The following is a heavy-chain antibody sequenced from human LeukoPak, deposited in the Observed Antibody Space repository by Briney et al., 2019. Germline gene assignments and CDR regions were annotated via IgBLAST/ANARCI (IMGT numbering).Heavy chain of an antibody. Sequence: ASVKVSCKASGYTFTGYYMHWVRQAPGQGLEWMGWINPNRGGTNYAQKFQGRVTMTRDTSISTAYMELSRLRSDDTAVYYCARDRSEWLLADFDYWGQGTLVTVSS. V-gene: IGHV1-2*02. CDR2: INPNRGGT. J-gene: IGHJ4*01. CDR1: GYTFTGYY. D-gene: IGHD3-3*01. CDR3: ARDRSEWLLADFDY.